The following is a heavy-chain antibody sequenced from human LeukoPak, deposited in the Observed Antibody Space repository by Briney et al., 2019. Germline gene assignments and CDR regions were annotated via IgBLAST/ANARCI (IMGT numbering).Heavy chain of an antibody. CDR3: AKCDQHYDILTGYYKAEYFQH. D-gene: IGHD3-9*01. Sequence: GGSLRLSCAASGFTFSSYGMHWVRRAPGKGLEWVAFIRYDGSNKYYADSVKGRFTISRDNSKNTLYLQMNSLRAEDTAVYYCAKCDQHYDILTGYYKAEYFQHWGQGTLVTVSS. V-gene: IGHV3-30*02. CDR2: IRYDGSNK. CDR1: GFTFSSYG. J-gene: IGHJ1*01.